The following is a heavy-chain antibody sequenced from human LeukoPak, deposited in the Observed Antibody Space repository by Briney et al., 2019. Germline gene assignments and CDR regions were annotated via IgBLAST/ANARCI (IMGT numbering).Heavy chain of an antibody. CDR3: ARDRDEGFDL. J-gene: IGHJ2*01. V-gene: IGHV4-59*01. CDR1: GGSISPYY. Sequence: PSETLSLTCTVPGGSISPYYWSWIRQPPGKALEWIGYFFYIGSTNYNPSLKSRVIISTDTSKNEVSLSLSSVTAADTAVYYCARDRDEGFDLWGRGTLVTVSS. CDR2: FFYIGST.